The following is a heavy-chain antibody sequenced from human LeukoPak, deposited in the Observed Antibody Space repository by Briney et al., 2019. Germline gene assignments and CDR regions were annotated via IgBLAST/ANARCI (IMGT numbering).Heavy chain of an antibody. CDR3: ARVRNYYDSSGYIGYYYYGMDV. D-gene: IGHD3-22*01. Sequence: GASVKVSCKVSGYTLAELSMHWVRQAPGKGLEWMGGFDPEDGETIYAQKFQGRVTMTEDTSTDTAYMELSSLRSDDTAVYYCARVRNYYDSSGYIGYYYYGMDVWGQGTTVTVSS. V-gene: IGHV1-24*01. CDR2: FDPEDGET. J-gene: IGHJ6*02. CDR1: GYTLAELS.